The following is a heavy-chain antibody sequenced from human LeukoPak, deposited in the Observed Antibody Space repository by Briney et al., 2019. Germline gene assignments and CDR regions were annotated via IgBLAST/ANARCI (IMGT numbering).Heavy chain of an antibody. Sequence: SETLSLTCTVSGGSISSYYWSWIRQLAGKGLEWIGRIYTSGSTNYNPSLKSRVTMSVDTSKNQFSLKLSSVTAADTAVYYCARDTAQYYDFWSGYHYYGMDVWGQGTTVTVSS. CDR1: GGSISSYY. CDR3: ARDTAQYYDFWSGYHYYGMDV. J-gene: IGHJ6*02. V-gene: IGHV4-4*07. D-gene: IGHD3-3*01. CDR2: IYTSGST.